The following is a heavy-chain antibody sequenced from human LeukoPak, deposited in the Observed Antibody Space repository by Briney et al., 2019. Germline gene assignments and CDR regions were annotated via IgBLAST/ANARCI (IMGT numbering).Heavy chain of an antibody. V-gene: IGHV4-34*01. CDR1: GGSFSGYY. J-gene: IGHJ4*02. CDR3: ARDCGDSSGCPFDY. D-gene: IGHD3-22*01. CDR2: IYYSGST. Sequence: PSETLSLTCAVYGGSFSGYYWSWFRQPPGKGLEWIGYIYYSGSTYYNPSLKSRVTISVDTSKNQFSLKLSSVTAADTAVYYCARDCGDSSGCPFDYWGQGTLVTVSS.